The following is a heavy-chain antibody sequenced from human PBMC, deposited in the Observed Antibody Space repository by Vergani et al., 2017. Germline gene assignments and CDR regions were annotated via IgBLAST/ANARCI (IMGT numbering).Heavy chain of an antibody. CDR2: IYYSGTT. J-gene: IGHJ5*02. Sequence: QVQLQESGPGLVKASQTLSLTCSVSGAYVGSGGYYWTWVRQRPGMGLDWIGYIYYSGTTYYNPSLESRLTISLDTSENHLSLKLTSVTAADTAVYYCARDSGGYVWGSYEAWFDPWGQGTLVTVSS. CDR1: GAYVGSGGYY. CDR3: ARDSGGYVWGSYEAWFDP. V-gene: IGHV4-31*03. D-gene: IGHD3-16*01.